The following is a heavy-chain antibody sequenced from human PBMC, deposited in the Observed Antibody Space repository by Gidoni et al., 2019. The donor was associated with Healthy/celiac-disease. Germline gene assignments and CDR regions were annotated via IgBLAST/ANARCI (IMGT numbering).Heavy chain of an antibody. CDR1: GFTLSSYA. D-gene: IGHD6-19*01. J-gene: IGHJ4*02. Sequence: EVLLLESGGGLVQPGGSLRLSCASSGFTLSSYAMSWVRQAPGKGLEWVSAISGSGGSTYYADSVKGRFTISRDNSKNTLYLQMNSLRAEDTAVYYCAKGASSGWYVGGYWGQGTLVTVSS. V-gene: IGHV3-23*01. CDR3: AKGASSGWYVGGY. CDR2: ISGSGGST.